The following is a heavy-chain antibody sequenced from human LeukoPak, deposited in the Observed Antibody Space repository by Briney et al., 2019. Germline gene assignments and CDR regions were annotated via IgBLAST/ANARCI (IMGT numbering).Heavy chain of an antibody. CDR1: GGSISSYF. CDR2: IYYSGTP. V-gene: IGHV4-59*08. D-gene: IGHD1-26*01. CDR3: ARHGGSYDFDF. J-gene: IGHJ4*02. Sequence: PSETLSLTCTVSGGSISSYFWSWIRQPPGPGLKWIGYIYYSGTPNYNPTLKSRVTMSVDTSKNQFSLRLSSVTAADTAVYYCARHGGSYDFDFWGQGTLVTVSS.